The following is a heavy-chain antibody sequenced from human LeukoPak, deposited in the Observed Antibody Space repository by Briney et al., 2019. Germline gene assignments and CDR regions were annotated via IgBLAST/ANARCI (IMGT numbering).Heavy chain of an antibody. CDR1: GGSISSYY. D-gene: IGHD3-10*01. V-gene: IGHV4-59*01. J-gene: IGHJ5*02. CDR2: IYYSGST. Sequence: PSETLSLTCTVSGGSISSYYWSWIRQPPGKGLEWIGYIYYSGSTNYNPSLKSRVTISVDTSKNQFSLKLSSVTAADTAVYYCARDRPTISYYYGSGSYGANWFDPWGQGTLVTVSS. CDR3: ARDRPTISYYYGSGSYGANWFDP.